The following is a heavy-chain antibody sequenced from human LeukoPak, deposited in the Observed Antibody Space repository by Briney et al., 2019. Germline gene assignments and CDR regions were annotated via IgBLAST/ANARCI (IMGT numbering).Heavy chain of an antibody. CDR3: ARARYYYDSSYFGY. D-gene: IGHD3-22*01. J-gene: IGHJ4*02. CDR2: IYYSGST. V-gene: IGHV4-59*01. Sequence: SETLSLTCTVSGGSISSYYWSWIRQPPWKGLEWIGYIYYSGSTNYNPSLKSRVTISVDTSKNQFSLKLSSVTAADTAVYYCARARYYYDSSYFGYWGQGTLVTVSS. CDR1: GGSISSYY.